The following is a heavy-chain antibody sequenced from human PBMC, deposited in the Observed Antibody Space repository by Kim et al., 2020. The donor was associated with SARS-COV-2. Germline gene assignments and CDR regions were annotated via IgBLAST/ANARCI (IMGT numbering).Heavy chain of an antibody. V-gene: IGHV4-30-4*01. CDR3: ARVATVWAFFDH. CDR2: IYNSGST. CDR1: GGSVSSGDYF. Sequence: SETLSLTCTVSGGSVSSGDYFWSWVRQPPGKRLEWIGYIYNSGSTSYNPSIKSRVTISVDSSKNQFSLNLNSVTAADTAVYYCARVATVWAFFDHWGQRSRVTVSS. D-gene: IGHD3-16*01. J-gene: IGHJ4*02.